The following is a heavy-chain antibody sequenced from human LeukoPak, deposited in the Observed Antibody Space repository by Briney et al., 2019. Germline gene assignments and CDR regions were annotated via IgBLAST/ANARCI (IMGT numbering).Heavy chain of an antibody. CDR1: GFIFSSYS. D-gene: IGHD6-13*01. Sequence: PWGSLRLSCAASGFIFSSYSMSWVRQAPGKGLEWVSVITGSGGNTYYADSVKGRFTISKDNSKNTVYLQMSSLRVDDTAVYYCAEAASSSWPSYYYGMDVWGQGTTVTVSS. J-gene: IGHJ6*02. V-gene: IGHV3-23*01. CDR2: ITGSGGNT. CDR3: AEAASSSWPSYYYGMDV.